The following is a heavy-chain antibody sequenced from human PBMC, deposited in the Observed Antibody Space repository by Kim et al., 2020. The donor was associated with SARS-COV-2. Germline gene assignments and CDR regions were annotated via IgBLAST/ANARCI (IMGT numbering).Heavy chain of an antibody. V-gene: IGHV3-11*05. CDR2: ITSRGDYT. Sequence: GGSLRLSCAASGFPFSDYFMTWIRQAPGKGLEWLSYITSRGDYTIYADSVKGRFTVSRDNAKDSLYLDMSSLSVDDSAVYYCARGCSDQHCPSAAFDQWGQGILVTVSS. CDR1: GFPFSDYF. D-gene: IGHD2-15*01. J-gene: IGHJ4*02. CDR3: ARGCSDQHCPSAAFDQ.